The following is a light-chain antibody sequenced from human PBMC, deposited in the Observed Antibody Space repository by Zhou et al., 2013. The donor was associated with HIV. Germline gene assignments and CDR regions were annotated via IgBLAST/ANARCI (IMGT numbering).Light chain of an antibody. J-gene: IGKJ4*01. CDR1: QSVSSN. Sequence: PGERATLSCGASQSVSSNLAWYQQKPGLAPRLLIYGASTRATGISASFSGSGSGTEFTLTISSLQSEDFADYYCQQYNNWPLTFGGGTKVAIK. CDR2: GAS. CDR3: QQYNNWPLT. V-gene: IGKV3-15*01.